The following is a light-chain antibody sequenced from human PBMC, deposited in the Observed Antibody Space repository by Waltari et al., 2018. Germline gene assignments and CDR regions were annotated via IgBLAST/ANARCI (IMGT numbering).Light chain of an antibody. V-gene: IGLV3-19*01. J-gene: IGLJ2*01. CDR3: NSRDSSGNHLDVV. CDR2: GKN. CDR1: SLRSYY. Sequence: SSELTQDPAVSVALGQTVRITCQGESLRSYYASWYQPKPGQAPVLVIYGKNNRPSGIPDRFSGSSSGNTASLTITGAQAEDEADYYCNSRDSSGNHLDVVFGGGTKLTVL.